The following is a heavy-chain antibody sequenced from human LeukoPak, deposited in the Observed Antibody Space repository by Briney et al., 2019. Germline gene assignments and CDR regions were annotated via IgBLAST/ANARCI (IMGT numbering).Heavy chain of an antibody. D-gene: IGHD6-19*01. J-gene: IGHJ5*02. CDR2: IYYSGST. V-gene: IGHV4-59*12. CDR1: GGSISSYY. CDR3: AREWPGVAGDWFDP. Sequence: PSETLSLTCTVSGGSISSYYWSWIRQPPGKGLEWIGYIYYSGSTNYNPSLKSRVTISVDTSKNQFSLKLSSVTAADTAVYYCAREWPGVAGDWFDPWGQGTLVTVSS.